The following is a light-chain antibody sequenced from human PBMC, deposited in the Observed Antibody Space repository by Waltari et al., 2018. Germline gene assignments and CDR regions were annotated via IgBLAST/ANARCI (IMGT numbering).Light chain of an antibody. J-gene: IGKJ4*01. CDR2: KAS. CDR3: QEYDSLPVT. CDR1: QSVKNN. V-gene: IGKV1-5*03. Sequence: DIQMTQSPSTLSASVGYRVLITCRASQSVKNNLAWYQQKPGKAPKVLIHKASRLESGVPSRFSGSGYGTEFTLTISSLQPDDFATYYCQEYDSLPVTFGGGTKVEIK.